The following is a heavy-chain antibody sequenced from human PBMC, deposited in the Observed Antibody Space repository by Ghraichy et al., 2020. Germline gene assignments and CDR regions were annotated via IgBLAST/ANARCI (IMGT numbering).Heavy chain of an antibody. CDR2: FDPEDGET. Sequence: ASVKVSCKVSGYTLTELSMHWVRQAPGKGLEWMGGFDPEDGETIYAQKFQGRVTMTEDTSTDTAYMELSSLRSEDTAVYYCATFPKVVWFGERQRGGFDYWGQGTLVTVSS. CDR3: ATFPKVVWFGERQRGGFDY. V-gene: IGHV1-24*01. D-gene: IGHD3-10*01. CDR1: GYTLTELS. J-gene: IGHJ4*02.